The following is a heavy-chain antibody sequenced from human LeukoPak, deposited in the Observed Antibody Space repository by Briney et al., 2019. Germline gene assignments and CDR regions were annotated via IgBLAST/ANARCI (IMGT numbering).Heavy chain of an antibody. J-gene: IGHJ4*02. CDR3: GRDPYYDSLDY. CDR1: GFTFTSYW. D-gene: IGHD3-22*01. V-gene: IGHV3-7*01. CDR2: IKDDGGEK. Sequence: GGSLRLSCAASGFTFTSYWMSWVRQAPGKGLEWVANIKDDGGEKYYVDSVKGRFTISRDNTKNLLYLQMNSLRAEDTAVYYCGRDPYYDSLDYWGQGTLVTVSS.